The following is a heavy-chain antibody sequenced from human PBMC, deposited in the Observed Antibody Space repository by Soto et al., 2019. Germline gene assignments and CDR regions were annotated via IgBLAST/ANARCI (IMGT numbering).Heavy chain of an antibody. CDR3: VRQFYNVLTGYHEAVDY. D-gene: IGHD3-9*01. J-gene: IGHJ4*02. CDR1: GFTFSSYG. V-gene: IGHV3-30*03. Sequence: GGSLRLSCAASGFTFSSYGMHWVRQAPGKGLEWVAVISYDGSNKYYADSVKGRFTISRDNSKNTVYLQMNSLRAEDTALYYCVRQFYNVLTGYHEAVDYWGQGTQVTVSS. CDR2: ISYDGSNK.